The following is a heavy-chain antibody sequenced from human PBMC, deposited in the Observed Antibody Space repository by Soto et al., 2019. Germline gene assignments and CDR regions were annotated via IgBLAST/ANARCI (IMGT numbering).Heavy chain of an antibody. Sequence: GGSLRLSCAASGFTFSSYSMNWVRQAPGKGLEWVSYISSSSSTIYYADSVEGRFTISRDNAKNSLYLQMNSLRDEDTAVYYCASGRQWLVISAFDIWGQGTMVTVSS. J-gene: IGHJ3*02. CDR3: ASGRQWLVISAFDI. D-gene: IGHD6-19*01. V-gene: IGHV3-48*02. CDR2: ISSSSSTI. CDR1: GFTFSSYS.